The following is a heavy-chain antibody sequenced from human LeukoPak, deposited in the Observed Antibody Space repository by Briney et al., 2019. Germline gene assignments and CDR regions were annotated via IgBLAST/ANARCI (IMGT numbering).Heavy chain of an antibody. CDR1: GRSFSGYY. D-gene: IGHD2-15*01. CDR2: INHSGST. CDR3: ARGSVVVAATPYYFDY. J-gene: IGHJ4*02. V-gene: IGHV4-34*01. Sequence: SETLSLTCAVYGRSFSGYYWSWIRQPPGKGLEWIGEINHSGSTNYNPSLKSRVTISVDTSKNQFSLKLSSVTAADTAVYYCARGSVVVAATPYYFDYWGQGTLVTVSS.